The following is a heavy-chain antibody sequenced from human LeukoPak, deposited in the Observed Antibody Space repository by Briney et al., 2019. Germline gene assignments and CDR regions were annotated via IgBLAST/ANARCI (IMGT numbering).Heavy chain of an antibody. D-gene: IGHD2-2*01. Sequence: ASVKVSCKASGYSFTGYYMNWVRQAPGQGLEWMGWINPNTGGTNYAQKFQGRVTMTRDTSISTAYMELSRLRSDDTAVYYCVRDRTKYCSSTSCPLDYWGQGTLVTVSS. J-gene: IGHJ4*02. V-gene: IGHV1-2*02. CDR2: INPNTGGT. CDR3: VRDRTKYCSSTSCPLDY. CDR1: GYSFTGYY.